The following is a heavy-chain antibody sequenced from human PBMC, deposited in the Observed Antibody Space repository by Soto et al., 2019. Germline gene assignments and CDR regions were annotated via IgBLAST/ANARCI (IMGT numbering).Heavy chain of an antibody. J-gene: IGHJ4*02. V-gene: IGHV3-9*01. CDR3: TKDYHNYWSGYYHE. CDR1: GFTFDEYA. Sequence: EVQLVESGGGLVQPGRSLRLSCAASGFTFDEYAMHWVRQAPGKGLEWVASISWDSALIEYADSVRGRFTISRDNAQSSMYLQMNSLRAEDTALYYCTKDYHNYWSGYYHEWGQGTLVTVSS. CDR2: ISWDSALI. D-gene: IGHD3-3*01.